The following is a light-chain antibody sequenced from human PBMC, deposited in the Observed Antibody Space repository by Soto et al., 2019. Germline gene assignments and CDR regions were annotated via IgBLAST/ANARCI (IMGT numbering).Light chain of an antibody. CDR3: QQRSNWPPIT. CDR1: QSVSSNY. J-gene: IGKJ5*01. CDR2: GAS. V-gene: IGKV3D-20*02. Sequence: VFTQSPGTLSLYTKERATLSCRASQSVSSNYLAWYQQKPGQAPRLLIYGASSRATGIPDRFSGSGSGTDFTLTISSLEPEDAAVYYCQQRSNWPPITFGQGTRLEI.